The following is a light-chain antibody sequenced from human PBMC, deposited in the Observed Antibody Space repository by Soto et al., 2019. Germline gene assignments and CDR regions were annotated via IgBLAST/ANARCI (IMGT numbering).Light chain of an antibody. CDR1: QGISSS. Sequence: AIRMTQSPSSLSASTGDRVTITCRASQGISSSLAWYQQKPGKAPRLLIFAASTLQGGVPSSFSGSGSGTDFTLTFSFLQSEDFATYYCKQYYSYPPFTLGGGTKVDIK. J-gene: IGKJ4*01. V-gene: IGKV1-8*01. CDR2: AAS. CDR3: KQYYSYPPFT.